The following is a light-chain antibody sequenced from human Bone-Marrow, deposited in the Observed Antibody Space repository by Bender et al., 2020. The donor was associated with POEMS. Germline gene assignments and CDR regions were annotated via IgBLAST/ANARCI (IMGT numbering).Light chain of an antibody. CDR2: SDN. J-gene: IGLJ3*02. CDR3: AAWDADLSGGV. V-gene: IGLV1-44*01. CDR1: NSNIGTNA. Sequence: QSVLTQPPSASGTPGQRVTISCSGSNSNIGTNAVNWYQQFPGTAPKLLIYSDNQRPSGVPDRFYAFKSGTSASLAISGLQSGDGADYYCAAWDADLSGGVFGGGAKLTVL.